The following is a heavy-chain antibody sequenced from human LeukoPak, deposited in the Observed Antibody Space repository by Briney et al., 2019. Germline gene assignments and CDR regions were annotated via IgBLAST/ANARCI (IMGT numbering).Heavy chain of an antibody. CDR1: GFTFCSYW. CDR2: INSDGSST. D-gene: IGHD2-2*01. J-gene: IGHJ5*02. Sequence: PGGSLRLSXAASGFTFCSYWMHWVRQAPGKGLVWVSRINSDGSSTSYADSVKGRFTISRDNAKNTLYLQMNSLRAEDTAVYYCARDTSDVVVPAAIAWFDPWGLGTLVTVSS. CDR3: ARDTSDVVVPAAIAWFDP. V-gene: IGHV3-74*01.